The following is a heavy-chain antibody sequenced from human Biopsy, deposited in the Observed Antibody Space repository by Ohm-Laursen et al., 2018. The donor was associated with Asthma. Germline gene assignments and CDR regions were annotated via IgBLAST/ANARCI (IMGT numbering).Heavy chain of an antibody. CDR2: IATSSGNP. CDR1: GYTFTSYA. CDR3: VRDQAHRDNWFDP. J-gene: IGHJ5*02. V-gene: IGHV7-4-1*02. D-gene: IGHD1-14*01. Sequence: GASVKVSCKASGYTFTSYAINWLRQAPGQGLEWMGWIATSSGNPTYAQGFTPGRFVFSLDTSVTTAYLQITNLEPEGTAVYYCVRDQAHRDNWFDPWGQGTPVTVSS.